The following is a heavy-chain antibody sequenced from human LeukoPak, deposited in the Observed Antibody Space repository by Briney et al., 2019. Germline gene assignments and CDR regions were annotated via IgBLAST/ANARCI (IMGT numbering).Heavy chain of an antibody. CDR2: ISYDGSNK. CDR1: GFTFSSYG. D-gene: IGHD3-10*01. V-gene: IGHV3-30*18. J-gene: IGHJ4*02. CDR3: AKDHGITWFGELFHY. Sequence: GGSLRLSCAASGFTFSSYGMHWVRQAPGMGLEWVAVISYDGSNKYYADSVKGRFTISRDNSKNTLYLQMNSLRAEDTAVYYCAKDHGITWFGELFHYWGQGTLVTVSS.